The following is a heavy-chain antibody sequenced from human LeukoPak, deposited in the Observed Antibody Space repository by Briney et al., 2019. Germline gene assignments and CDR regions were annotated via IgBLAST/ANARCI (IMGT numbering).Heavy chain of an antibody. CDR3: AREGCSGGVCYFDY. D-gene: IGHD2-15*01. V-gene: IGHV4-4*07. Sequence: PSETLSLTCTVSGGSISYYYWTWIRQPAGKGLEWIGRIDASGNTKYTPSLRSRVTLSIDTSGQQFSLKLSSVTAADTAVYFCAREGCSGGVCYFDYWGRGTLATVSS. CDR1: GGSISYYY. CDR2: IDASGNT. J-gene: IGHJ4*02.